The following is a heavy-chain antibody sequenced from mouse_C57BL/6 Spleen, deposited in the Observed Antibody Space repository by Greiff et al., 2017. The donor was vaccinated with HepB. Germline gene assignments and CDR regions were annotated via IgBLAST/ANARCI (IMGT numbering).Heavy chain of an antibody. CDR1: GYTFTSYW. J-gene: IGHJ2*01. V-gene: IGHV1-55*01. CDR2: IYPGSGST. CDR3: ARGITTVVEEGYFDY. D-gene: IGHD1-1*01. Sequence: QVQLQQPGAELVKPGASVKMSCKASGYTFTSYWITWVKQRPGQGLEWIGDIYPGSGSTNYNEKFKSKATLTVDTSSSTAYMQLSSLTSEDSAVYYCARGITTVVEEGYFDYWGQGTTLTVSS.